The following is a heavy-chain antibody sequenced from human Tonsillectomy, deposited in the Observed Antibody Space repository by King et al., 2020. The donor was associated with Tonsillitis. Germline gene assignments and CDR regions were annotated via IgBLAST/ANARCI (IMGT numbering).Heavy chain of an antibody. CDR1: GGSISSTSVY. CDR2: ILYSGST. CDR3: ARHRLLNWFDR. D-gene: IGHD2/OR15-2a*01. V-gene: IGHV4-39*01. J-gene: IGHJ5*02. Sequence: QLQESGPGLVKPSETLSLTCTVSGGSISSTSVYWGWIRQPPGKGLEWIGSILYSGSTYYDPSLKSRVTISVDTSKNQFSLKLSSVTAADTAVYYCARHRLLNWFDRWGKGTLVTVSS.